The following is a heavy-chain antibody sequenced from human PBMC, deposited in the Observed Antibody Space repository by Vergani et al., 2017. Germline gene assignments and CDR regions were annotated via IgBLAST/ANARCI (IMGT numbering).Heavy chain of an antibody. CDR2: IYHTGSA. CDR1: AYSISSTYY. Sequence: QVQLQESGPGLVKPSETLSLTCAVSAYSISSTYYWGWIRQPPGKGLEWIGNIYHTGSAYYNPSLKSRVTISVETSKNQFSLKLSSVTAADTSVYYCARHRGDYDRGGMDVWGQGTTVTVSS. J-gene: IGHJ6*02. V-gene: IGHV4-38-2*01. CDR3: ARHRGDYDRGGMDV. D-gene: IGHD4-17*01.